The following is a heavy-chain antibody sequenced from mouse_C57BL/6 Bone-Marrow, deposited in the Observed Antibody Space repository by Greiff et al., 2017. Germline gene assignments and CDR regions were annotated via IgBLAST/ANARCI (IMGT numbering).Heavy chain of an antibody. CDR1: GYAFSSSW. CDR3: ARWSTTVVAGYWYFDV. Sequence: QVQLKESGPELVKPGASVKISCKASGYAFSSSWMNWVKQKPGKGLEWIGRIYPGDGDTNYNGKFKGKATLTADKSSSTAYMQLSSLTSEDSAVYFCARWSTTVVAGYWYFDVWGTGTTVTVSS. D-gene: IGHD1-1*01. J-gene: IGHJ1*03. V-gene: IGHV1-82*01. CDR2: IYPGDGDT.